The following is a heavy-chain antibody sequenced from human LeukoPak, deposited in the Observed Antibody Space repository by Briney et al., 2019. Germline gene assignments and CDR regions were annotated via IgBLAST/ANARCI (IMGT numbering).Heavy chain of an antibody. V-gene: IGHV4-59*01. D-gene: IGHD3-22*01. J-gene: IGHJ4*02. CDR2: IYYSGST. Sequence: SETLSLXCTVSGGSISSYYWSWIRQPPGKGLECIGYIYYSGSTNYNPSLKSRVTISVDTSKNQFSLKLSSVTAADTAVYYCAREPYDSSGYNDYWGQGTLVTVSS. CDR1: GGSISSYY. CDR3: AREPYDSSGYNDY.